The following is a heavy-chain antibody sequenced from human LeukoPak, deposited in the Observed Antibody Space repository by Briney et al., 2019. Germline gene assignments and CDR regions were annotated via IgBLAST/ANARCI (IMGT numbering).Heavy chain of an antibody. D-gene: IGHD6-13*01. V-gene: IGHV4-59*01. CDR1: GGSISSYY. CDR3: ARGGVAAAGKPRD. Sequence: PSETLSLTCTVSGGSISSYYWSWIRQPPGKGLEWIGYIYYSGSTNYNPSLKSRVTISVDTSKNQFSLKLSSVTAADTAVYYCARGGVAAAGKPRDWGQGTLDTVSS. CDR2: IYYSGST. J-gene: IGHJ4*02.